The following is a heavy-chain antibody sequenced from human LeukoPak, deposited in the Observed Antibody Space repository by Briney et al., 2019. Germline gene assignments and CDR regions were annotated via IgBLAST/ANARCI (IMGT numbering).Heavy chain of an antibody. CDR2: IASKTDGGTT. CDR1: GFIFSNAW. Sequence: PGGSLRLSCAVSGFIFSNAWINWVRQAPGKGLEWVGRIASKTDGGTTDYAAPVKGRFTISRDDSKSTRYLQINSMKTEDTAVYYCTRYSHTSGWYCGPGTLVTVSS. D-gene: IGHD6-19*01. V-gene: IGHV3-15*04. J-gene: IGHJ4*02. CDR3: TRYSHTSGWY.